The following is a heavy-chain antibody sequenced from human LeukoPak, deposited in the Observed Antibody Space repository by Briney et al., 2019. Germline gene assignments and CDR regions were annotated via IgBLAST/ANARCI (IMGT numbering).Heavy chain of an antibody. D-gene: IGHD2-2*01. CDR2: IYHSGRT. V-gene: IGHV4-30-2*01. CDR1: GGSISGGGYS. CDR3: ARAIGYCSSTSCSLKGHYDYGMDV. J-gene: IGHJ6*02. Sequence: SQTLSLTCAVSGGSISGGGYSWSWVRQPPGKGLERIGYIYHSGRTYYNPSLKSRVTISVDRSKNQCSLKLSSVTAADTAVYYCARAIGYCSSTSCSLKGHYDYGMDVWGQGTTVTVSS.